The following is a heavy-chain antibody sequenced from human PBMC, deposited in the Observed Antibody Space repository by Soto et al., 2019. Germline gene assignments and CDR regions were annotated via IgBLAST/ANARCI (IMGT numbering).Heavy chain of an antibody. CDR2: ISWNSGTI. V-gene: IGHV3-9*01. CDR1: GFTFDDYA. J-gene: IGHJ4*02. CDR3: AKDITPGSDWSNYFDY. Sequence: EVQLVESGGGLVQPGRSLRLSCAASGFTFDDYAMHWVRQAPGKGLEWVSGISWNSGTIAYADSVKGRFTISRDNAKNSLSLQMNSLRAGDTGLYYCAKDITPGSDWSNYFDYWGQGTLVTVSS. D-gene: IGHD6-19*01.